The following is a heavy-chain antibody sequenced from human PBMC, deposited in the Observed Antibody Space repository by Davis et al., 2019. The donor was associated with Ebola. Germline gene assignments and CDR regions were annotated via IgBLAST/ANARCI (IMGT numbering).Heavy chain of an antibody. V-gene: IGHV3-15*01. CDR3: TTPGEFPSGDAFDI. D-gene: IGHD7-27*01. CDR1: GFTFSNAW. CDR2: IKSKTDGGTT. Sequence: GESLKISCAASGFTFSNAWMSWVRQAPGKGLEWVGRIKSKTDGGTTDYAAPVKGRFTISRDDSKNTLYLQMNSLKTEDTAVYYCTTPGEFPSGDAFDIWGQGTMVTVSS. J-gene: IGHJ3*02.